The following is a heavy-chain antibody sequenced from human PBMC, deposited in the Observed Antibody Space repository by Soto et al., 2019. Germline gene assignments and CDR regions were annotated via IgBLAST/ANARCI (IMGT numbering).Heavy chain of an antibody. CDR1: GGSFSGYY. V-gene: IGHV4-34*01. CDR3: ARLNHFSYYDFWSCRPHYFDY. J-gene: IGHJ4*02. CDR2: INHSGST. Sequence: SETLSLTCAVYGGSFSGYYWSWIRQPPGKGLEWIGEINHSGSTNYNPSLKSRVTISVDTSKNQFSLKLSSVTAADPAVYFCARLNHFSYYDFWSCRPHYFDYWGQGTLVTVSS. D-gene: IGHD3-3*01.